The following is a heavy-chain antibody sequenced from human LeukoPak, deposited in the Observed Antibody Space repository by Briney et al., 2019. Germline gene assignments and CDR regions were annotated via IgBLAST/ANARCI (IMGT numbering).Heavy chain of an antibody. D-gene: IGHD3-16*01. CDR3: ARGRGAYYLMLGYFDY. CDR2: INHSGST. CDR1: GGSFSGYY. J-gene: IGHJ4*02. Sequence: KSSETLSLTCAVYGGSFSGYYWSWIRQPPGKGLEWIGEINHSGSTNYNPSLKSRVTISVDTSKNQFSLKLSSVTAADTAVYYCARGRGAYYLMLGYFDYWGQGTLVTVSS. V-gene: IGHV4-34*01.